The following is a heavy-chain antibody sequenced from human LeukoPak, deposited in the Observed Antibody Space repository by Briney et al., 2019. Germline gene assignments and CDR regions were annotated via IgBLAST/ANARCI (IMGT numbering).Heavy chain of an antibody. CDR3: ARDSGFGDLFDY. J-gene: IGHJ4*02. Sequence: TSETLSLTCTVSGGSISSYYWSWIRQPPGKGLEGIGYIYYSGSTNYNPSLKSRVTISVDTSKNQFSLKLSSVTAADTAVYCCARDSGFGDLFDYWGQGTLVTVSS. V-gene: IGHV4-59*01. CDR1: GGSISSYY. D-gene: IGHD3-16*01. CDR2: IYYSGST.